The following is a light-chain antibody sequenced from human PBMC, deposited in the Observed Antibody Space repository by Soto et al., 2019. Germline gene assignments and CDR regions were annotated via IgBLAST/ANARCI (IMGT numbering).Light chain of an antibody. J-gene: IGLJ1*01. CDR1: SSNIGAGYD. CDR3: QSFDNSLRGFYV. CDR2: DNK. Sequence: QSVLTQPPSVSGAPGQRVTISCTGSSSNIGAGYDVHWYQQLPGRAPKLIIYDNKNRPSGVPDRFSGSNSGTSASLAITGLQAEDEADYYCQSFDNSLRGFYVFGTGTKVTVL. V-gene: IGLV1-40*01.